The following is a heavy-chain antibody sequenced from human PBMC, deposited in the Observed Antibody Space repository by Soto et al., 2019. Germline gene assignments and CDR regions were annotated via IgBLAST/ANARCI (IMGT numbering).Heavy chain of an antibody. D-gene: IGHD5-12*01. CDR1: GGSISSYY. CDR2: IYYSGST. CDR3: ARGGLYSGYARNNLFDP. Sequence: SETLSLTCTVSGGSISSYYWSWIRQPPGKGLEWTGYIYYSGSTNYNPSLKSRVTISVDTSKNQFSLKLSSVTAADTAVYYCARGGLYSGYARNNLFDPSGQGTLVIVSS. J-gene: IGHJ5*02. V-gene: IGHV4-59*01.